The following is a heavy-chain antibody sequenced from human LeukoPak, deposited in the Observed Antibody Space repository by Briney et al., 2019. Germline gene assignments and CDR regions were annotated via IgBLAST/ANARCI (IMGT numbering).Heavy chain of an antibody. V-gene: IGHV3-74*01. D-gene: IGHD4-11*01. CDR1: GFPLNTYW. Sequence: PGGSLRLSGAASGFPLNTYWMHWVRQAPGKGLVWVSRINTEGTTTNYADSVKGRFTISRDNAKNTLYLQMNSLRDEDTAVYFCAKGTHYSNSYNWPDSWGQGTLVAVSS. CDR2: INTEGTTT. J-gene: IGHJ5*01. CDR3: AKGTHYSNSYNWPDS.